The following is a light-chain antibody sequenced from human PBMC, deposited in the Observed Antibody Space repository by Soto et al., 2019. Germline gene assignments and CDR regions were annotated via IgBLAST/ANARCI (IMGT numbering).Light chain of an antibody. CDR1: QSISTY. Sequence: DIQMTQSPSSLPASVGDRVTLTCRARQSISTYLNWYQQKPGKAPKLLIYAASSLQSGVPSRLSGSGSGTDFTLTISSLQPGDFAAYYCQQSYTIPYTFGQGTKLEIK. CDR3: QQSYTIPYT. V-gene: IGKV1-39*01. J-gene: IGKJ2*01. CDR2: AAS.